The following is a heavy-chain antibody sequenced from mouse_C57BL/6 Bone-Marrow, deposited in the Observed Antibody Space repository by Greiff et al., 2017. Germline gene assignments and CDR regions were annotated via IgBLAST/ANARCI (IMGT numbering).Heavy chain of an antibody. V-gene: IGHV1-59*01. J-gene: IGHJ1*03. CDR3: TRYYYGPNWYFDV. Sequence: QVQLQQPGAELVRPGTSVKLSCKASGYTFTSYWMHWVKQRPGQGLEWIGVIDPSDSYTNYNQKFKGKATLTVDTSSSTAYMELRSLTSEDSAVYYCTRYYYGPNWYFDVWGTGTTVTVSS. CDR1: GYTFTSYW. D-gene: IGHD1-1*01. CDR2: IDPSDSYT.